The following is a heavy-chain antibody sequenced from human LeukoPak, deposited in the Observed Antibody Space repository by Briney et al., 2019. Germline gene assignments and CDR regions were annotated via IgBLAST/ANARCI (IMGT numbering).Heavy chain of an antibody. V-gene: IGHV4-59*01. J-gene: IGHJ4*02. CDR2: IYYSGST. D-gene: IGHD3-10*01. Sequence: SETLSLTCTVSGGSISSYYWSWIRQPPGKGLEWIGYIYYSGSTNYNPSLKSRVTISVDTSKNQFSLKLSSVTAADTAVYYCARGGYGSGSPTDYWGQGTLVTVSS. CDR1: GGSISSYY. CDR3: ARGGYGSGSPTDY.